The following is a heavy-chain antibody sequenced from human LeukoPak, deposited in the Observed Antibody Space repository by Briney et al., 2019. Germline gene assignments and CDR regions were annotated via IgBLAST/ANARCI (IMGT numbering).Heavy chain of an antibody. Sequence: PSETLSLTCTVSGDSISSYYWSWIRQPAGKGLEWIGRIYTSGSTNYNPSLKSRVTMSVDTSKNQFSLKLSSVTAADTAVYYCAREVARVLRYFDWLWFDPWGQGTLVTVSS. CDR2: IYTSGST. CDR1: GDSISSYY. D-gene: IGHD3-9*01. V-gene: IGHV4-4*07. J-gene: IGHJ5*02. CDR3: AREVARVLRYFDWLWFDP.